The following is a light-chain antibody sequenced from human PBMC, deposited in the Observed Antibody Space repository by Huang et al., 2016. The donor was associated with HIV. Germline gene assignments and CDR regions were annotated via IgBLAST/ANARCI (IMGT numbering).Light chain of an antibody. V-gene: IGKV3-15*01. CDR1: QSVGSN. CDR3: QQHNSWPRT. J-gene: IGKJ1*01. Sequence: EIVMTQSPATLSLSPGERATLSCRASQSVGSNLAWYQQRRGQAPRLLIYAASTRATGIPARFRGSGSGTEFTLTVSSLQSEDFAVYYCQQHNSWPRTFGQGTRV. CDR2: AAS.